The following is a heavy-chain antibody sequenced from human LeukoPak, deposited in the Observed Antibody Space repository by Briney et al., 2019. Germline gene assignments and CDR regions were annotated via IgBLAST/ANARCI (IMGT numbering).Heavy chain of an antibody. CDR3: ARVNYYDSSGGEYYFDY. CDR1: GGXVSSGSYY. J-gene: IGHJ4*02. D-gene: IGHD3-22*01. V-gene: IGHV4-61*01. Sequence: SETLSLTCTVSGGXVSSGSYYWSWIRQPPGKGLEWHGYIYYSGSTNSNPSLTSRVTISIDTSQNQFSLKLSSVTAADTAVYYSARVNYYDSSGGEYYFDYWGQGTLVTVSS. CDR2: IYYSGST.